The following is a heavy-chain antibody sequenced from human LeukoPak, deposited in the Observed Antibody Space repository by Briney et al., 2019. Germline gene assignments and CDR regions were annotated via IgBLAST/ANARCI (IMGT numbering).Heavy chain of an antibody. V-gene: IGHV4-38-2*01. CDR3: ARHNSPYYDFWSGYYTPDENLDY. CDR2: IYHSGST. Sequence: SETLSLTCAVSGYSTSSGYYWGWIRQPPGKGLEWIGSIYHSGSTYYNPSLKSRVTISVDTSKNQFSLKLSSVTAADTAVYYCARHNSPYYDFWSGYYTPDENLDYWGQGTLVTVSS. CDR1: GYSTSSGYY. J-gene: IGHJ4*02. D-gene: IGHD3-3*01.